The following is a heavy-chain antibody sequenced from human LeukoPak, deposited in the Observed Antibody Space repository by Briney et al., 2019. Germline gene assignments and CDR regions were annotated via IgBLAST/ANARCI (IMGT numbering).Heavy chain of an antibody. CDR1: GFTFSSYG. CDR3: SSTSGWYEPIDY. D-gene: IGHD6-19*01. V-gene: IGHV3-33*01. CDR2: IWYDGSNK. Sequence: GGSLRLSCAASGFTFSSYGMHWVRQAPGKGLEWVAVIWYDGSNKYYADSVKGRFSISSSNSKYNLYLHINVLRVENEAVYFCSSTSGWYEPIDYWGQGTLVTVSS. J-gene: IGHJ4*02.